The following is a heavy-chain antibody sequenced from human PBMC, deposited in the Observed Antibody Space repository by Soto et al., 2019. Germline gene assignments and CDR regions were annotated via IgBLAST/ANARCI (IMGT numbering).Heavy chain of an antibody. D-gene: IGHD2-2*01. J-gene: IGHJ6*03. Sequence: SETLSLTCTVSGGSISSSSYYWGWIRQPPGKGLEWIGSIYYSGSTYYNPSLKSRVTISVDTSKNQFSLKLSSVTAADTAVYYCARHGSPRVLYYYYYMDVWGKGTTVTVSS. CDR3: ARHGSPRVLYYYYYMDV. CDR1: GGSISSSSYY. V-gene: IGHV4-39*01. CDR2: IYYSGST.